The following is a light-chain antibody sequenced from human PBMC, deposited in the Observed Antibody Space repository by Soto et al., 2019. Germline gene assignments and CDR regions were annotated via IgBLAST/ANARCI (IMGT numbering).Light chain of an antibody. CDR1: QSVSNTY. J-gene: IGKJ3*01. Sequence: EIVVTQSPGTLSLSPGERATLSCRASQSVSNTYLAWYQQKPGQAPRLLIYDASSRATGILDRFSGSGSGTDFTLTISRLEPEDFAGYYCQQYGRSPGLFTFGPGTKVDIK. V-gene: IGKV3-20*01. CDR3: QQYGRSPGLFT. CDR2: DAS.